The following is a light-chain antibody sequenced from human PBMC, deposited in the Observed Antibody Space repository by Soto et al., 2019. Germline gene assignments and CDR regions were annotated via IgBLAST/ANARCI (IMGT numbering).Light chain of an antibody. J-gene: IGLJ1*01. CDR3: SSYRSVGTIV. Sequence: QSVGTQPASVSWSPGQSITISCTGTNSDIGGYNYVSWYQQHPGKAPKVIIYEVINRPSGVSNRFSGSKSVNAAYLTISGLQAEDDADYYCSSYRSVGTIVFGTGTKVTVL. CDR2: EVI. V-gene: IGLV2-14*01. CDR1: NSDIGGYNY.